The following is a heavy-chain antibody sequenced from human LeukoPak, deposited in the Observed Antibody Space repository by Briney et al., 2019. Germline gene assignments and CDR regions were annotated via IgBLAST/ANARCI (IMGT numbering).Heavy chain of an antibody. D-gene: IGHD6-6*01. CDR1: EFTINDAW. Sequence: PGGSLRLSCAASEFTINDAWMSWVRQAPGKGLEWVGRIKSKTDGGTTEYAAPVEGRFTISRDDSKNTLYLQMNSLKTEDTAMYYCSSWGSTPGVSSDDYWGQGTLVTVSS. CDR3: SSWGSTPGVSSDDY. CDR2: IKSKTDGGTT. J-gene: IGHJ4*02. V-gene: IGHV3-15*01.